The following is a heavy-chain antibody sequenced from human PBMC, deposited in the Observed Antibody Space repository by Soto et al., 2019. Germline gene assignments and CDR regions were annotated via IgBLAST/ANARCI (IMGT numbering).Heavy chain of an antibody. CDR1: GFTFSSCA. V-gene: IGHV3-30-3*01. CDR2: ISYDGSNK. Sequence: GGSLRLSCAASGFTFSSCAMHWVRQAPGKGLEWVAVISYDGSNKYYADSVKGRFTISRDNSKNTLYLQMNSLRAEDTAVYYCARDSSGWYGFFDYWGQGTLVTVSS. D-gene: IGHD6-19*01. J-gene: IGHJ4*02. CDR3: ARDSSGWYGFFDY.